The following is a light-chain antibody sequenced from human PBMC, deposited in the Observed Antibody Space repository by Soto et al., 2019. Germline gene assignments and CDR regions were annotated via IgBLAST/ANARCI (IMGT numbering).Light chain of an antibody. Sequence: TVLTQSPATLSVSPGERATLSCRASQSVSNNLAWYQQKSGQAPRLLIFGASTRATGIPARFSGSGSGTDFTLTISSLQSEDFEVYFCQQYNHWPRTFGQGTKVDI. J-gene: IGKJ1*01. CDR1: QSVSNN. CDR3: QQYNHWPRT. CDR2: GAS. V-gene: IGKV3-15*01.